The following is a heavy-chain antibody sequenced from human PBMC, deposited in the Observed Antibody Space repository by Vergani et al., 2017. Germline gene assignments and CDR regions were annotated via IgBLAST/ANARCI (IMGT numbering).Heavy chain of an antibody. J-gene: IGHJ5*02. CDR1: GGSFNSYY. CDR3: ARGVYCSSTSCYLTTGSRWFDP. Sequence: VQLQQWGAGLLKPSETLSLTCAVYGGSFNSYYWNWIRQPPGKGLEWIGEINHSGSTNYNPSLKSRVTISVDTSKNQFSLKLSSVTAADTAVYYCARGVYCSSTSCYLTTGSRWFDPWGQGTLVTVSA. D-gene: IGHD2-2*01. V-gene: IGHV4-34*01. CDR2: INHSGST.